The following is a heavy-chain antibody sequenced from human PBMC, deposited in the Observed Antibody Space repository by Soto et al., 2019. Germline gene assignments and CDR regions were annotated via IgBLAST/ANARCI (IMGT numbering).Heavy chain of an antibody. CDR3: ARDRVVGATAGNWFDP. Sequence: SVKFSCKDPVGTFSSYAINWVRQAPGQGLEWMGGIIPIFGTANYAQKFQGRVTITADKSTSTAYMELSSLRSEDTAVYYCARDRVVGATAGNWFDPWGQGTLVTVSS. CDR2: IIPIFGTA. J-gene: IGHJ5*02. D-gene: IGHD1-26*01. CDR1: VGTFSSYA. V-gene: IGHV1-69*06.